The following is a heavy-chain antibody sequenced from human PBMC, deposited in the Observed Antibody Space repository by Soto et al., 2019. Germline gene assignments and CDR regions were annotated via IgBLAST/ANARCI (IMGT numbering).Heavy chain of an antibody. CDR2: IIPIFGTA. CDR1: GGTFSSYA. D-gene: IGHD3-22*01. CDR3: ARGVVVVIPMPNWFDP. J-gene: IGHJ5*02. V-gene: IGHV1-69*01. Sequence: QVQLVQSGAEVKKPGSSVKVSCKASGGTFSSYAISWVRQAPGQGLEWMGGIIPIFGTANYAQKFQGRVTIPADESTSTAYMELSSLRSEDTAVYYCARGVVVVIPMPNWFDPWGQGTLVTVSS.